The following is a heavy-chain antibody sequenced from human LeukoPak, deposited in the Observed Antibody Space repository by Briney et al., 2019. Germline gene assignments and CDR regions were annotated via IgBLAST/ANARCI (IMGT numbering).Heavy chain of an antibody. Sequence: GGSLRLSCAASGFTLRNYAMGWVRQAPGKGLEWVSLISGTGGSTYYADSVKGRFTISRDNSQNTLYLQMNSLRAGDTAVYFCAKVGVAGSSYYFDYWGQGTLVTVSS. D-gene: IGHD6-19*01. V-gene: IGHV3-23*01. CDR2: ISGTGGST. CDR3: AKVGVAGSSYYFDY. CDR1: GFTLRNYA. J-gene: IGHJ4*02.